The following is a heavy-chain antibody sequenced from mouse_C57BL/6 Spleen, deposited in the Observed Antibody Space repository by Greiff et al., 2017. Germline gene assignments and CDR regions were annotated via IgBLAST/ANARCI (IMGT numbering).Heavy chain of an antibody. Sequence: DVMLVESGGGLVKPGGSLKLSCAASGFTFSDYGMHWVRQAPEKGLEWVAYISSGSSTIYYADTVKGRFTISRDNAKNTLFLQMTSLRSEDTAMYYCARRLWYYAMDYWGQGTSVTVSS. CDR2: ISSGSSTI. D-gene: IGHD1-1*02. CDR3: ARRLWYYAMDY. CDR1: GFTFSDYG. V-gene: IGHV5-17*01. J-gene: IGHJ4*01.